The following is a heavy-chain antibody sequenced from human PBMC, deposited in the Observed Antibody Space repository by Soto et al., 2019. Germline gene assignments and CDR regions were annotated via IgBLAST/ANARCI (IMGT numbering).Heavy chain of an antibody. CDR1: GGSVSSGSYY. CDR2: ILYSGSP. Sequence: SETLSLTCSVSGGSVSSGSYYWSWIRQPPGKGLEWVGYILYSGSPNYNPSLKSRVTMSLDTSENQFSLKLSSVTTADTAVYYCARGGHRVGAYRYFDYWGQGTLVTVSS. CDR3: ARGGHRVGAYRYFDY. D-gene: IGHD1-26*01. V-gene: IGHV4-61*01. J-gene: IGHJ4*02.